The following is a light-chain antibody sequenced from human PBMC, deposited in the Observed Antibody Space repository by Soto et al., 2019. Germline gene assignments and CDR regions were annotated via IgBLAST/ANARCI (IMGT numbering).Light chain of an antibody. V-gene: IGKV1-12*01. CDR2: TAS. Sequence: DIQMTQSPSSVSASVGDRVTITCRASQDISSGLAWFQQKPGEAPRRMIYTASSLHSGVPSRFIGSGSVTDFILTVSSLQPEDFATYYCQQGNSFPLTFGGGTKVEMK. CDR3: QQGNSFPLT. J-gene: IGKJ4*01. CDR1: QDISSG.